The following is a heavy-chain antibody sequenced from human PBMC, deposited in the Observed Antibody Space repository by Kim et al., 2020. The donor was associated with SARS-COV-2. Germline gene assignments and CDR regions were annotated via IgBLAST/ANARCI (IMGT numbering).Heavy chain of an antibody. J-gene: IGHJ4*02. D-gene: IGHD3-22*01. Sequence: GGSLRLSCAASGFTFISYAMSWVRQAPGKGLEWVSAISGSGGSTYYADSVKGRFTISRDNSKNTLYLQMNSLRAEDTAVYYCASDYYDSSGYYSGMMGYWGQGTLVTVSS. CDR3: ASDYYDSSGYYSGMMGY. V-gene: IGHV3-23*01. CDR2: ISGSGGST. CDR1: GFTFISYA.